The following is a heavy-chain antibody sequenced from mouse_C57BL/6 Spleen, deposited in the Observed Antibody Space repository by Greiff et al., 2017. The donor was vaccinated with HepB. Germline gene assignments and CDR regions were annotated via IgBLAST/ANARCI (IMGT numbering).Heavy chain of an antibody. CDR1: GFTFSSYA. V-gene: IGHV5-4*01. CDR2: ISDGGSYT. Sequence: EVQLVESGGGLVKPGGSLKLSCAASGFTFSSYATSWVRQTPEKRLEWVATISDGGSYTYYPDNVKGRFTISRDNAKNNLYLQMSHLKSEDTAMYYCAREEIFYSNFYFDYWGQGTTLTVSS. CDR3: AREEIFYSNFYFDY. J-gene: IGHJ2*01. D-gene: IGHD2-5*01.